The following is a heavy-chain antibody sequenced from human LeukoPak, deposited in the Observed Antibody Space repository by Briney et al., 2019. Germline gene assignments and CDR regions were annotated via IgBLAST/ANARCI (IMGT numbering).Heavy chain of an antibody. V-gene: IGHV5-51*01. CDR2: IYPGDSDT. D-gene: IGHD6-19*01. CDR3: ARQGPRGSGWYKNYYYYYMDV. Sequence: GESLKISCKGSGYSFTSYWIGWVRQMPGKGLEWMGIIYPGDSDTRYSPSFQGQVTISADKSISTAYLQWSSLKASDTAMYYCARQGPRGSGWYKNYYYYYMDVWGKGTTVTISS. CDR1: GYSFTSYW. J-gene: IGHJ6*03.